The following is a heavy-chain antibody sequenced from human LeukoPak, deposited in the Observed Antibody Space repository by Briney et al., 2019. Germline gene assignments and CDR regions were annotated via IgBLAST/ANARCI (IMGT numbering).Heavy chain of an antibody. Sequence: ASVKVSCKASGYTFTSYDINWVRQATGQGLEWMGLMNPNRGNTGYAQKFQGRVTMTRNTSINTAYIELSSLRSEDTAVYYFARWDYDFRCGYHEPSNPFDYWGQGTLVTVSS. CDR3: ARWDYDFRCGYHEPSNPFDY. D-gene: IGHD3-3*01. CDR1: GYTFTSYD. CDR2: MNPNRGNT. J-gene: IGHJ4*02. V-gene: IGHV1-8*01.